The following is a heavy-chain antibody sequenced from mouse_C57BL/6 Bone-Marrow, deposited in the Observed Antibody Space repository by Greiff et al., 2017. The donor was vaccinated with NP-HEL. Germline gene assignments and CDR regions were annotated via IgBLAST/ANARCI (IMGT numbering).Heavy chain of an antibody. J-gene: IGHJ2*01. CDR3: AREGNFDYYGSSYNFDY. D-gene: IGHD1-1*01. V-gene: IGHV1-55*01. CDR2: IYPGSGST. Sequence: VQLQQPGAELVKPGASVKMSCKASGYTFTSYWITWVKQRPGQGLEWIGDIYPGSGSTNYNEKFKSKATLTVDTSSSTAYMQLSSLTSEDSAVYYCAREGNFDYYGSSYNFDYWGQGTTLTVSS. CDR1: GYTFTSYW.